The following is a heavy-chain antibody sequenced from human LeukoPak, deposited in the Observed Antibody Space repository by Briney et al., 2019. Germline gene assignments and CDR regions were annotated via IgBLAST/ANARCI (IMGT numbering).Heavy chain of an antibody. J-gene: IGHJ4*02. CDR1: GYTFTSYG. CDR2: ISAYNGNT. Sequence: ASVKVSCKASGYTFTSYGISWVRQAPGQGLEWMGWISAYNGNTNYAQKLQGRVTMTTDTSTSTAYMELRSLRSDDTAVYYCARGPPYYYDSSGYYSLNFDYWGQGTLVTVSS. V-gene: IGHV1-18*01. D-gene: IGHD3-22*01. CDR3: ARGPPYYYDSSGYYSLNFDY.